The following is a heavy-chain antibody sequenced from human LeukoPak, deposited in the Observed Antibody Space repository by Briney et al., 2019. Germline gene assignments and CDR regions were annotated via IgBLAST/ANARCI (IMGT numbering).Heavy chain of an antibody. D-gene: IGHD3-22*01. CDR2: ISSSGSTI. CDR3: ARDYYDSSGYRHDAFDI. J-gene: IGHJ3*02. V-gene: IGHV3-48*04. CDR1: GFTFSSYS. Sequence: GGSLRLSCAASGFTFSSYSMNWVRQAPGKGLEWVSYISSSGSTIYYADSVKGRFTISRDNAKNSLYLQMNSLRAEDTAVYYCARDYYDSSGYRHDAFDIWGQGTMVTVSS.